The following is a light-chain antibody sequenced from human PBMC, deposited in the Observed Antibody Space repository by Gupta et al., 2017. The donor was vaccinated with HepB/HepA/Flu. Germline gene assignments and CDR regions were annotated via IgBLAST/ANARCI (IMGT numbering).Light chain of an antibody. J-gene: IGKJ1*01. CDR3: QQSDNTPRA. Sequence: DIQMTQSPSSLSASVGDSVTVTCRASQPIGTNLNWYEQKPGKAPKLLIYGASTLQSGVPSRFIGSGSGTDFTLTISSLQPEDCATYYCQQSDNTPRAFGQGTKVEIK. V-gene: IGKV1-39*01. CDR2: GAS. CDR1: QPIGTN.